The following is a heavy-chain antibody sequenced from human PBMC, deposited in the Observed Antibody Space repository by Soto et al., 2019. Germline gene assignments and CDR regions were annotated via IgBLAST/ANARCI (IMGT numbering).Heavy chain of an antibody. Sequence: QVQLVQSGAEVQKPGSSVKVSCKASGGTFSSYTISWVRQAPGQGLEWMGRIIPILGIANYAQKFQGRVTITADKSTSTAYMELSSLRSEDTAVYYCARVGGYSGYDWDYWGQGTLVTVSS. J-gene: IGHJ4*02. V-gene: IGHV1-69*02. CDR3: ARVGGYSGYDWDY. CDR2: IIPILGIA. D-gene: IGHD5-12*01. CDR1: GGTFSSYT.